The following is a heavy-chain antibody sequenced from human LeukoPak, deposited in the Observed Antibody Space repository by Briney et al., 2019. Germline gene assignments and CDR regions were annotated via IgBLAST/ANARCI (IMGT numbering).Heavy chain of an antibody. J-gene: IGHJ6*03. CDR3: ARGMLYYYYYMDV. D-gene: IGHD2-8*01. CDR1: GGSISSGSYY. CDR2: IYTSGST. Sequence: SETLSLTCTVSGGSISSGSYYWSWIRQPAGKGLEWIGRIYTSGSTNYNPSLKSRVTISVDTSKNQFSLKLSSVTAADTAVYYCARGMLYYYYYMDVWGKGTTVTVSS. V-gene: IGHV4-61*02.